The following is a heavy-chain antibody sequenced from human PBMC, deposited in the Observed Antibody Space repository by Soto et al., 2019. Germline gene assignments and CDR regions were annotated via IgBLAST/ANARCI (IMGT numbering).Heavy chain of an antibody. Sequence: EVQLLESGGGLVQPGGSLRLSCAASGFPFSSRAMSCVRQAPGKGLEWVSAISGSGTITYYADSVKGRFTISRDTSKNTPYLQMNSLRADDTAVYYCAEWARYCSGADCRAWGQGTLVTVSS. V-gene: IGHV3-23*01. CDR2: ISGSGTIT. J-gene: IGHJ5*02. CDR3: AEWARYCSGADCRA. D-gene: IGHD2-15*01. CDR1: GFPFSSRA.